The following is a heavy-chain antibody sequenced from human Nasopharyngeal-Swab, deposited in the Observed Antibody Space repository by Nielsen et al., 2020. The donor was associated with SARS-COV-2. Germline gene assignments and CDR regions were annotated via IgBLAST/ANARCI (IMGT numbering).Heavy chain of an antibody. D-gene: IGHD6-13*01. V-gene: IGHV4-31*03. CDR3: ARGLIAAAGHDY. J-gene: IGHJ4*02. CDR1: GGSISSGGYY. CDR2: IYYSGST. Sequence: SETLSLTCTVSGGSISSGGYYWSWIRQYPGKGLEWIGYIYYSGSTYYNPSLKSRVTISVDTSKNQFSLKLSSVTAADTAVYYCARGLIAAAGHDYWGQGTLVTVSS.